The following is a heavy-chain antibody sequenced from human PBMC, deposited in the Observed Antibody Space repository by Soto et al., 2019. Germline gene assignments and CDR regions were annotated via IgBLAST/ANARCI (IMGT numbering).Heavy chain of an antibody. CDR3: ASGGKPYDYVCFYYHSYHHDVMDF. D-gene: IGHD3-16*01. CDR2: IYPGDADT. J-gene: IGHJ6*02. Sequence: GESLKISCKGSGYSFTSYWIGWVRQMPGKGLEWRGIIYPGDADTRYSPSFQGQVTISAAQAIRTAYLQWSSLKASDTAMYYCASGGKPYDYVCFYYHSYHHDVMDFRGRGSTVPGSS. V-gene: IGHV5-51*01. CDR1: GYSFTSYW.